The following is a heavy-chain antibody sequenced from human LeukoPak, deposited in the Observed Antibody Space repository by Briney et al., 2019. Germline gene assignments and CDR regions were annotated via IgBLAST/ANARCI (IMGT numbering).Heavy chain of an antibody. J-gene: IGHJ5*02. CDR3: ARDLRFDP. Sequence: GESLKISCKGSGYTFTSYYMHWVRQAPGQGLEWMGIINPSGGSTSYAQKFQGRVTMTRDTSTSTVYMELSSLRSEDTAVYYCARDLRFDPWGQGTLVTVSS. D-gene: IGHD5/OR15-5a*01. V-gene: IGHV1-46*01. CDR1: GYTFTSYY. CDR2: INPSGGST.